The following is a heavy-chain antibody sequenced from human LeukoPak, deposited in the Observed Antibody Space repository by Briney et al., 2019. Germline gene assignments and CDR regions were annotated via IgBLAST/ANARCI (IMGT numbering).Heavy chain of an antibody. D-gene: IGHD2-15*01. V-gene: IGHV3-23*01. Sequence: GGSLRLSCAASGFTFSSYGMSWVRQAPGKGLEWVSAISGSGGSTYYADSVKGRFTISRDNSKNTLYLQMNSLRAEDTAVYYCARENWDIVAVPMDVWGKGTTVTVSS. CDR1: GFTFSSYG. J-gene: IGHJ6*04. CDR3: ARENWDIVAVPMDV. CDR2: ISGSGGST.